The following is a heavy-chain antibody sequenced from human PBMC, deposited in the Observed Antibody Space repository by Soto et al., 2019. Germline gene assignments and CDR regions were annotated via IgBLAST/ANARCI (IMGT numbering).Heavy chain of an antibody. CDR2: IHNSGSP. D-gene: IGHD4-17*01. J-gene: IGHJ4*02. CDR1: GASIYNGGYF. V-gene: IGHV4-30-4*01. Sequence: QVQLQESGPGLVRPSQTLSLTCSVSGASIYNGGYFWSWIRQSPGKGLEWIGHIHNSGSPYNNPSPKSRVTISADTPKNQFSRKLTSVTAADTAVSYCAGGSTTQKVDSGGQGTLVTVSS. CDR3: AGGSTTQKVDS.